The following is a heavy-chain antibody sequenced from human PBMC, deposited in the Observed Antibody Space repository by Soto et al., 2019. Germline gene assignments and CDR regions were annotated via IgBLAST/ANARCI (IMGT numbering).Heavy chain of an antibody. V-gene: IGHV3-33*01. CDR1: GFTYSSYG. J-gene: IGHJ6*02. Sequence: QVQLVESGGGVVQPGRSLRLSCAASGFTYSSYGMHWVRQAPGKGLEWVAVIWYDGSNKYYADSVKGRFTISRDNSKNTLYMQMNSLRAEDTAVYYCARDQYELIVGMDVWGQGTTVTVSS. CDR2: IWYDGSNK. CDR3: ARDQYELIVGMDV. D-gene: IGHD2-2*01.